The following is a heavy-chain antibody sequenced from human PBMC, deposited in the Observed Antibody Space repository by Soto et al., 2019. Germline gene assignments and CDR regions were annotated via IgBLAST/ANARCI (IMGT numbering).Heavy chain of an antibody. CDR2: INPLAGRV. CDR1: CYTFTDSF. CDR3: ARARIGTLTVFDY. J-gene: IGHJ4*02. Sequence: QVQLVQSGAEVKTPGASVTVSCKTSCYTFTDSFIHWLRQAPGHGLEWMGMINPLAGRVTYAQTFQGRVTLTRDTSTNTVYLELNSLVPEQTGVYYCARARIGTLTVFDYWGQGTLVTVSS. D-gene: IGHD3-10*01. V-gene: IGHV1-46*01.